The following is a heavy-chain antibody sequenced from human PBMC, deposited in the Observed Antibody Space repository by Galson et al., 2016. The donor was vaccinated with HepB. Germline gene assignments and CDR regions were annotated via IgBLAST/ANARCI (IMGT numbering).Heavy chain of an antibody. J-gene: IGHJ4*02. D-gene: IGHD5-18*01. CDR2: MNPNSDDT. V-gene: IGHV1-8*01. CDR1: GYIFTSYD. Sequence: SVKVSCKVSGYIFTSYDINWARQATGQGLEWMGWMNPNSDDTGYAEKFQGRITMTWSSSITTASMELNSLTSDDTAVYYCARGDTATVTSDFWGQGTLVIVSS. CDR3: ARGDTATVTSDF.